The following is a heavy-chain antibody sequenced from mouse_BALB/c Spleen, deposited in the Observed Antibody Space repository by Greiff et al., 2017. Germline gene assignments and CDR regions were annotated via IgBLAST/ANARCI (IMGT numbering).Heavy chain of an antibody. Sequence: EVQLQESGPGLVKPSQSLSLTCTVTGYSITSDYAWNWIRQFPGNKLEWMGYISYSGSTSYNPSLKSRISITRDTSKNQFFLQLNSVTTEDTATYYCARDTDYRAWFAYWGQGTLVTVSA. CDR3: ARDTDYRAWFAY. J-gene: IGHJ3*01. CDR2: ISYSGST. V-gene: IGHV3-2*02. D-gene: IGHD2-14*01. CDR1: GYSITSDYA.